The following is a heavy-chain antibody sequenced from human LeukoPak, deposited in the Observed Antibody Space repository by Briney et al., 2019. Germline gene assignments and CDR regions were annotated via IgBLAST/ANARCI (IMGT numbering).Heavy chain of an antibody. V-gene: IGHV3-23*01. CDR2: ISGSGGST. J-gene: IGHJ4*02. CDR3: AKNIGVIMAVGGYFDY. D-gene: IGHD3-3*01. Sequence: GGSLRLSCAASGFTFSSYAMSWVRQAPGKGLEWVSGISGSGGSTYYADSVKGRFTISRDNSKNTLYLQMNSLRAEDTAVYYCAKNIGVIMAVGGYFDYWGQGTLVTVSS. CDR1: GFTFSSYA.